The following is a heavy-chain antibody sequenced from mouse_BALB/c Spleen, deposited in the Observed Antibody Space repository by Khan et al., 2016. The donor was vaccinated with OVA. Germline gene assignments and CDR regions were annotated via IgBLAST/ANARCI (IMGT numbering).Heavy chain of an antibody. D-gene: IGHD2-3*01. CDR1: GFSLTSYS. CDR2: IWADGGT. Sequence: QVQLKESGPGLVAPSQSLSITCTVSGFSLTSYSVHWVRQPPGKGLEWLGVIWADGGTNYNSALMSRLSIFKDNFKSQVFLKMNSLQSDDTAIYDCARRDDGYSEWYFDVWGAGTTVTVSS. J-gene: IGHJ1*01. CDR3: ARRDDGYSEWYFDV. V-gene: IGHV2-9*02.